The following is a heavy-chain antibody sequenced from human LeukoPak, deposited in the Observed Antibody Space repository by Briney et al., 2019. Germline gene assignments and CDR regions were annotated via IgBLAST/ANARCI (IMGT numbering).Heavy chain of an antibody. CDR1: GYTFTTYG. D-gene: IGHD3-3*01. J-gene: IGHJ3*02. Sequence: ASVKVSCKASGYTFTTYGITWVRQAPGQGLEWMGWINPNSGGTNYAQKFQGRVTMTRDTSISTAYMELSRLRSDDTAVYYCARGHITIFGVAAGAFDIWGQGTMVTVPS. CDR2: INPNSGGT. CDR3: ARGHITIFGVAAGAFDI. V-gene: IGHV1-2*02.